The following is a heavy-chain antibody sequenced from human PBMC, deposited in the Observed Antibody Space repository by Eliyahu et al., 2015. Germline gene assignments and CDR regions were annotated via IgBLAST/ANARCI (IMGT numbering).Heavy chain of an antibody. CDR2: IYYNGFT. CDR1: GDSITNYY. V-gene: IGHV4-59*01. CDR3: ARSRYFDY. Sequence: QVQLQESGPGLVKPSETLSLXXXXSGDSITNYYWNXIRQPPGKGLEWIGYIYYNGFTNYNPSLKSRVTISVDMSKNQFSLNLISVTAADTAVYYCARSRYFDYWGQGTLVTVSS. J-gene: IGHJ4*02.